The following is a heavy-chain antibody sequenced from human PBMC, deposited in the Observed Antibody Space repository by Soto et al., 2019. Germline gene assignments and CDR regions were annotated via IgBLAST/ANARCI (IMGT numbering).Heavy chain of an antibody. V-gene: IGHV5-51*01. CDR3: ARHASGGYYYYYYVRDV. Sequence: PGESLKISCKGSGYSFTSYWIGWVRQMPGKGLEWMGIIYPGDSDTRYSPSLPGQVTISADKSISTAYLQWSSLKASDTAMYYCARHASGGYYYYYYVRDVWGQGTRVTVPS. J-gene: IGHJ6*02. CDR2: IYPGDSDT. D-gene: IGHD6-19*01. CDR1: GYSFTSYW.